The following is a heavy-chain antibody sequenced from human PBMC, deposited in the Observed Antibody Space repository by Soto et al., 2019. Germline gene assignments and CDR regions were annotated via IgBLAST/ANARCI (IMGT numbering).Heavy chain of an antibody. CDR2: IVPMSGGP. CDR1: GDTFINYA. D-gene: IGHD2-8*01. V-gene: IGHV1-69*01. J-gene: IGHJ6*02. CDR3: ARVGIRLIPADLGGGYHFQGLDV. Sequence: QVQLVQSAAEEKKPGSSVKISCKASGDTFINYAFSWMGQAPGQGLEWIGGIVPMSGGPNSAQKFHDRVTITADQSTGTVIMQLSTLTPDDTAVYYCARVGIRLIPADLGGGYHFQGLDVWGQGTKVTVS.